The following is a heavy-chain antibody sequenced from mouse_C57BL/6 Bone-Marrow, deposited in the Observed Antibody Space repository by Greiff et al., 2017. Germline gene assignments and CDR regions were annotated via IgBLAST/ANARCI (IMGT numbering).Heavy chain of an antibody. CDR2: IYPSDSDT. CDR3: ARYDGYGAWFAY. CDR1: GYTFTSYW. D-gene: IGHD2-3*01. J-gene: IGHJ3*01. Sequence: QVQLQQPGAELVRPGSSVKLSCKASGYTFTSYWMDWVKQRPGPGLEWIGNIYPSDSDTPYNQKFKDKATLTVDQSSSTAYMQLSSLTSEDAAVYYCARYDGYGAWFAYWGQGTLVTVAA. V-gene: IGHV1-61*01.